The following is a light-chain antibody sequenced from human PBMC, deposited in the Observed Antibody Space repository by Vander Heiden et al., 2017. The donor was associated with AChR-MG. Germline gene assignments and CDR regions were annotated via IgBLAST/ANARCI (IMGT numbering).Light chain of an antibody. CDR2: EGS. J-gene: IGLJ2*01. CDR3: CANAGSSEV. Sequence: SALTQPASVSGSPGQSITISCTRTSSDVGSSNFVSWYQQRPCKAPKIMIYEGSKRPSGVSKRFSGSKSGNTASLTISGLQAEDESDYHCCANAGSSEVFGGGTKLTVL. V-gene: IGLV2-23*01. CDR1: SSDVGSSNF.